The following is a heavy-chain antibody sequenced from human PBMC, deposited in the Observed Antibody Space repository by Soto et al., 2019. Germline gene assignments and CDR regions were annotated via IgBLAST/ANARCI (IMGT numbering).Heavy chain of an antibody. CDR3: AARTDSLRSYYSGLDV. J-gene: IGHJ6*02. Sequence: GASVKVSCKASGFTFTSSAVQWVRQARGQRLEWIGWIVVGSGNTNYAQKFQERVTITRDMSTSTAYMELSSLRSEDTAVYYCAARTDSLRSYYSGLDVWGQGTTVTVSS. V-gene: IGHV1-58*01. CDR1: GFTFTSSA. CDR2: IVVGSGNT.